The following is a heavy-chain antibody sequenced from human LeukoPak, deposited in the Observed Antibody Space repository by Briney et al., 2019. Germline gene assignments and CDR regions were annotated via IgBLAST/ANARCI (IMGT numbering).Heavy chain of an antibody. V-gene: IGHV1-58*02. D-gene: IGHD6-19*01. CDR2: IVVGSDNT. CDR1: GFTFSSSA. J-gene: IGHJ4*02. Sequence: ASVKVSCKASGFTFSSSAMQWVRQARGQRLEWIGWIVVGSDNTNYAQKLQGRVTMTTDTSTSTAYMELRSLRSDDTAVYYCARAYSSGWFYFDYWGQGTLVTVSS. CDR3: ARAYSSGWFYFDY.